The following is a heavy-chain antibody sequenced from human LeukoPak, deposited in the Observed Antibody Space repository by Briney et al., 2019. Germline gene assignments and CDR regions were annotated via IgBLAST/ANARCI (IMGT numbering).Heavy chain of an antibody. CDR2: IGTSSANT. CDR3: ARDPPVLRYFDWLPQRDAFDV. J-gene: IGHJ3*01. D-gene: IGHD3-9*01. V-gene: IGHV3-23*01. CDR1: GFTFSDYW. Sequence: GGSLRLSCAASGFTFSDYWMSWVRQAPGKGLEWVSAIGTSSANTYYADSVKGRFTISRDNSQNTLYLQINNLRAEDTAVYYCARDPPVLRYFDWLPQRDAFDVWGQGTMVTVSS.